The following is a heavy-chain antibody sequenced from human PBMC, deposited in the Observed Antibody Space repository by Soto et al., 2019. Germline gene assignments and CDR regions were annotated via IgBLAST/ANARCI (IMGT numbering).Heavy chain of an antibody. CDR3: AKDIDCSSTSCYSVYGMDV. Sequence: WGSLRLSCAASGFTFSSYGMHWVRQAPGKGLEWVAVISYDGSNKYYADSVKGRFTISRDNSKNTLYLQMNSLRAEDTAVYYCAKDIDCSSTSCYSVYGMDVWGQGTTVTVSS. D-gene: IGHD2-2*01. J-gene: IGHJ6*02. CDR2: ISYDGSNK. CDR1: GFTFSSYG. V-gene: IGHV3-30*18.